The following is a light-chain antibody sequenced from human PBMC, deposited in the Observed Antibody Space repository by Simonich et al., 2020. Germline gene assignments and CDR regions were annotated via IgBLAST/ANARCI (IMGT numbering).Light chain of an antibody. CDR2: WAS. V-gene: IGKV4-1*01. CDR1: QSVLYSSNNKKY. CDR3: QQYYSTPYT. J-gene: IGKJ2*01. Sequence: DIVMTQSPDSLAVSLGERATLNCKSSQSVLYSSNNKKYLAWYQQKPGKPPKLLIYWASTRESGVPDRFSGSGSGTDFTLTISSLQAEDVAVYYCQQYYSTPYTFGQGTKLEIK.